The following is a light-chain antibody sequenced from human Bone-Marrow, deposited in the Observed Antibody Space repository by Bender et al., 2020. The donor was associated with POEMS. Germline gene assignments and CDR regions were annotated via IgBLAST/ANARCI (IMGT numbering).Light chain of an antibody. CDR1: SSNLGAGYD. CDR3: QSYDSTLSGVV. CDR2: GTY. J-gene: IGLJ2*01. Sequence: QSVLTQPPSVSGAPGQRVTVSCTGSSSNLGAGYDVHWYQHLPGTAPILLIYGTYTRPSGVPDRFSGSKSGTSASLDITGLRAEDEADYYCQSYDSTLSGVVFGGGTKLTVL. V-gene: IGLV1-40*01.